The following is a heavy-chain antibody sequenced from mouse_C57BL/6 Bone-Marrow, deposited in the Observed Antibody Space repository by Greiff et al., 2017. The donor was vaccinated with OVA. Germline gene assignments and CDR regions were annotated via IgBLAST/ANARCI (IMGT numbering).Heavy chain of an antibody. Sequence: QVQLKESGAELVKPGASVKISCKASGYAFSSYWMNWVKQRPGKGLEWIGQIYPGDGDTNYNGKFKGKATLTADKSSSTAYMQLSSLTSEDSAVYFCAREGDYDEGGSFDYWGQGTTLTVSS. V-gene: IGHV1-80*01. J-gene: IGHJ2*01. CDR1: GYAFSSYW. D-gene: IGHD2-4*01. CDR2: IYPGDGDT. CDR3: AREGDYDEGGSFDY.